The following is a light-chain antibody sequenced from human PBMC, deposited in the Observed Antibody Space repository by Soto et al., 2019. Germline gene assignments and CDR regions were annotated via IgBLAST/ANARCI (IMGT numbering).Light chain of an antibody. Sequence: DVVLTQSPLSSPVTLGQPASISCRSSQGLVYSDGNTYLSRLHQRPGQPPRLLIYKVSNRFSGVPDRFSGSGAGTDFTLKISRVEAEDVGVFYCLQLSHVPFTFGQGTKLEIE. CDR2: KVS. J-gene: IGKJ2*01. CDR1: QGLVYSDGNTY. V-gene: IGKV2-24*01. CDR3: LQLSHVPFT.